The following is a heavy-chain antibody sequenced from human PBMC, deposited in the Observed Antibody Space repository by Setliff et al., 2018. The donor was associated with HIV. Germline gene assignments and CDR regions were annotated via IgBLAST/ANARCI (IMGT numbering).Heavy chain of an antibody. CDR1: GASLTSGSYF. CDR3: ARGEGGFLDFDLVLTTFDF. J-gene: IGHJ4*02. Sequence: SETLSLTCSVSGASLTSGSYFWNWLRLPAEKGLEWIGYVYTSGKHNYNPSLESRAAIFLDTSKKQFSLSLTSVTAADTAVYYCARGEGGFLDFDLVLTTFDFWGQGTPVTVS. CDR2: VYTSGKH. V-gene: IGHV4-61*09. D-gene: IGHD3-9*01.